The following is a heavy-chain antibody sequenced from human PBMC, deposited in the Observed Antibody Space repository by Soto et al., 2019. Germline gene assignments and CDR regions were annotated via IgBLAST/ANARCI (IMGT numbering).Heavy chain of an antibody. CDR2: ITAHNGNT. Sequence: LAKVSWNASRFKFHHYGLRWVQQAPRQGREWLGWITAHNGNTQYTQKVQGRVTMTTDTSTSTAYMELRSLRSDDTAVYYCARDHLDDWCPRRNSEFDYWGRGTPVTVS. J-gene: IGHJ4*02. V-gene: IGHV1-18*01. CDR3: ARDHLDDWCPRRNSEFDY. CDR1: RFKFHHYG. D-gene: IGHD3-9*01.